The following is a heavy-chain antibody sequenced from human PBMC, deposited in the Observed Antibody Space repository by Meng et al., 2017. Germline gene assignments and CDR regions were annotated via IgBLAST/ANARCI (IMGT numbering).Heavy chain of an antibody. Sequence: GESLKISCAASGFTFSSYWMSWVRQAPGKGLEWVANIKQDGSEKYYVDSVKGRFTISRDNAKNSLYLQMNSLRAEDTAVYYCARVRASLGPTTADYWGQGTLVTGSS. CDR1: GFTFSSYW. D-gene: IGHD2/OR15-2a*01. J-gene: IGHJ4*02. V-gene: IGHV3-7*01. CDR3: ARVRASLGPTTADY. CDR2: IKQDGSEK.